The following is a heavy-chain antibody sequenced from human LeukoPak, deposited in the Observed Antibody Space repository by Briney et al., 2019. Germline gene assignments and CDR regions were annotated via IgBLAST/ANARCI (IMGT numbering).Heavy chain of an antibody. CDR1: GFIFSSYD. CDR3: ARRQYGLGSYSDAFDI. V-gene: IGHV3-13*04. Sequence: PGGSLRLSCAASGFIFSSYDMHWVRQGTRKSLEWVSGIAPAGDTYYTGSVKGRFTISRDNAKNSVYLQMNSLRAGDTAVYYCARRQYGLGSYSDAFDIWGQGTMVTVSS. D-gene: IGHD3-10*01. J-gene: IGHJ3*02. CDR2: IAPAGDT.